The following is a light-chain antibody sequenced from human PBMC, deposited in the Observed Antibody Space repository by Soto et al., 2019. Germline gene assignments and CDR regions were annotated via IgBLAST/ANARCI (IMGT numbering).Light chain of an antibody. CDR3: QQYSGLPYT. CDR2: RAS. CDR1: QTISYW. Sequence: DIQMTQSPSTLSASVGDRVTITCRASQTISYWLAWYQQKPGMAPKLLIYRASGLQSGVPSRFSGSGSGTEFTLIINSLQXDDFATYYCQQYSGLPYTFGQGTKLEIK. J-gene: IGKJ2*01. V-gene: IGKV1-5*03.